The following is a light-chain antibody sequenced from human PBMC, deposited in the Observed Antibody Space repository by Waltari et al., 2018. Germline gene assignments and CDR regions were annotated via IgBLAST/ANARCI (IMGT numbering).Light chain of an antibody. V-gene: IGKV4-1*01. CDR2: WAS. CDR3: LQYFGTPRT. Sequence: DIVMTQSPDSLAVSLGEMATINCKSSRSLFYSSDHKDYLRWYQQSPGQPPKLLIYWASTRASGVPDRFSGSGSGTYFTLTISILQAEDVAVYYCLQYFGTPRTFGQGTKLEIK. J-gene: IGKJ2*01. CDR1: RSLFYSSDHKDY.